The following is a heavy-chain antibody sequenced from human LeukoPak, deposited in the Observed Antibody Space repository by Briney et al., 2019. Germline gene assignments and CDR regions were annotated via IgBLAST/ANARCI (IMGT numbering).Heavy chain of an antibody. V-gene: IGHV5-51*01. CDR1: GYSFSNYW. D-gene: IGHD3-16*01. CDR2: IYPGDSDT. Sequence: GESLKISCKGSGYSFSNYWIAWVRQMPGKGLEWMGIIYPGDSDTTYSPSFQGQVTISADKSINTAYLQWSSLRASDTAMYYCARRGYDNVWQFDYWGQGTLVTVSS. CDR3: ARRGYDNVWQFDY. J-gene: IGHJ4*02.